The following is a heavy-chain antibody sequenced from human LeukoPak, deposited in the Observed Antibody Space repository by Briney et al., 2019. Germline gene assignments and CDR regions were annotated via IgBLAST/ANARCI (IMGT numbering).Heavy chain of an antibody. D-gene: IGHD6-19*01. V-gene: IGHV3-33*01. CDR1: GFTFSSYG. Sequence: GGSLRLSCAASGFTFSSYGMHWVRQAPGKGLEWVAVIWYDGSNKYYADSVKGRFTISRDNSKNTLYLQMNSLRAEDTAVYYCAREIAVAGAFDYWGQGTLVTVPS. J-gene: IGHJ4*02. CDR3: AREIAVAGAFDY. CDR2: IWYDGSNK.